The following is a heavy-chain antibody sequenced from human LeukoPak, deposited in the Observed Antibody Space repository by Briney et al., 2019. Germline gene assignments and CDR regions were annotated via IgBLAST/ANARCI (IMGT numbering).Heavy chain of an antibody. J-gene: IGHJ4*02. CDR1: GYTFTSYG. CDR2: INPSGGST. D-gene: IGHD3-22*01. V-gene: IGHV1-46*01. Sequence: ASVKVSCKASGYTFTSYGISWVRQAPGQGLEWMGIINPSGGSTSYAQKFQGRVTMTRDTSTSTVYMELSSLRSEDTAVYYCARDRVKYYYDSSGYLDYWGQGTLVTVSS. CDR3: ARDRVKYYYDSSGYLDY.